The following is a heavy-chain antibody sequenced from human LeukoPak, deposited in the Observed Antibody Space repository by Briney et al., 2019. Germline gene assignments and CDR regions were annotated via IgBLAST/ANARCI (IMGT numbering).Heavy chain of an antibody. Sequence: SVNVSFTASGGTFIIYAISWVRQAPGQGLEWMGGIIPIFGTANYAQKFQGRVTITADESTSTAYMELSSLRSEDTAVYYCCVKGNFDYWGQGTLVTVSS. CDR2: IIPIFGTA. CDR1: GGTFIIYA. CDR3: CVKGNFDY. V-gene: IGHV1-69*01. D-gene: IGHD3-10*01. J-gene: IGHJ4*02.